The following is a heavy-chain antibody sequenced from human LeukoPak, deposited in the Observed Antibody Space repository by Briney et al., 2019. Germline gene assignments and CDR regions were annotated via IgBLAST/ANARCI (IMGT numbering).Heavy chain of an antibody. CDR3: ARGDGDTMVRGVIILDY. D-gene: IGHD3-10*01. Sequence: PSQALSLTCTVSGGSISSGGYYWSWIRQHPGKGLEWIGYIYHSGSTYYNPSLKSRVTISVDRSKNQFSLKLSSVTAADTAVYYCARGDGDTMVRGVIILDYWGQGTLVTVSS. V-gene: IGHV4-30-2*01. CDR2: IYHSGST. CDR1: GGSISSGGYY. J-gene: IGHJ4*02.